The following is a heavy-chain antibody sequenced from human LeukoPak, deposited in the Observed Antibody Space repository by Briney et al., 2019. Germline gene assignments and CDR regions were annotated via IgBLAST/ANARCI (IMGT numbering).Heavy chain of an antibody. V-gene: IGHV4-4*09. CDR2: IYTSGIT. D-gene: IGHD4-23*01. Sequence: SETLSLTCTVSSGSISGHYWSWIRQSPGRGLEWIGNIYTSGITKYNPSLKSRVTISVDTSKNQFSLKLSSVTAADTAVYYCARHEGGNSCFDYWGQGTLVTVSS. CDR1: SGSISGHY. CDR3: ARHEGGNSCFDY. J-gene: IGHJ4*02.